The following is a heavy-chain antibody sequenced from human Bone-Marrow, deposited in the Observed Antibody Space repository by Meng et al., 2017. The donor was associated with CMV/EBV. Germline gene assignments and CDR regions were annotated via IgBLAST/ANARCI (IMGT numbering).Heavy chain of an antibody. CDR3: AKDQEFYSGSYSGLDY. V-gene: IGHV3-33*06. J-gene: IGHJ4*02. CDR2: IWYDGSNK. CDR1: GFTFSDYY. D-gene: IGHD1-26*01. Sequence: GGSLRLSCAASGFTFSDYYMSWVRQAPGKGLEWVAVIWYDGSNKYYADSVKGRFTISRDNSKNTLYLQMNSLRAEDTAVYYCAKDQEFYSGSYSGLDYWGQGTLVTVSS.